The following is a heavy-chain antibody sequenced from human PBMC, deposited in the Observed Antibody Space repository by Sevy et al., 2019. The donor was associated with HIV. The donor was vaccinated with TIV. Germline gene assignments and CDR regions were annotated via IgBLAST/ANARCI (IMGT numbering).Heavy chain of an antibody. J-gene: IGHJ4*02. CDR1: GGSISSSSYY. CDR3: ARQGGYSYGLGVKPYFDY. V-gene: IGHV4-39*01. D-gene: IGHD5-18*01. CDR2: IYFGGGT. Sequence: SETLSLTCTVSGGSISSSSYYWGWIRKPPGKGREWIGGIYFGGGTYYNRSPKSRVTNSVATSKNQFSLHLSSVTAADTAVYYCARQGGYSYGLGVKPYFDYWGQGTLVTVSS.